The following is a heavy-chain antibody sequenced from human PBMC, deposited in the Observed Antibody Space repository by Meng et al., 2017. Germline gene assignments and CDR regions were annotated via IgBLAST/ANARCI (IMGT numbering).Heavy chain of an antibody. D-gene: IGHD5-12*01. CDR3: ARDRLWVRKNWFDP. Sequence: QLQLKESGPGLVKPSETLSLTCTVSGGSISSSSYYWGWIRQPPGKGLEWIGSIYYSGSTYYNPSLKSRVTISVDTSKNQFSLKLSSVTAADTAVYYCARDRLWVRKNWFDPWGQGTLVTVSS. J-gene: IGHJ5*02. CDR1: GGSISSSSYY. CDR2: IYYSGST. V-gene: IGHV4-39*07.